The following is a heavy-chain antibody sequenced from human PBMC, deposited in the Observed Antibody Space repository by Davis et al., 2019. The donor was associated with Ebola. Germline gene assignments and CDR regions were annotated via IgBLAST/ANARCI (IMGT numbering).Heavy chain of an antibody. CDR3: ARDLRGSGSFWKSYYYYGMDV. Sequence: GGSLRLSCAASGFTFSDYYMSWIRQAPGKGLEWVSYMSRSGSTIYYADSVKGRFTISRDNAKKSLYLQMNSLRAEDTAVYYCARDLRGSGSFWKSYYYYGMDVWGQGTTVTVSS. J-gene: IGHJ6*02. D-gene: IGHD3-10*01. CDR1: GFTFSDYY. V-gene: IGHV3-11*01. CDR2: MSRSGSTI.